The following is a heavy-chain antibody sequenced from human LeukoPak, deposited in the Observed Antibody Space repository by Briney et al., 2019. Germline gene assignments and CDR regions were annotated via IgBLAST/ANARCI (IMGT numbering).Heavy chain of an antibody. J-gene: IGHJ5*02. D-gene: IGHD5-18*01. Sequence: ASVTVSCKASGYTFTSYGISWVRQAPGQGLEWMGWISAYNGNTNYAQKLQGRVTMTTDTSTSTAYMELRSLRSDDTAVYYCARGGYSRIGGWDWFDPWGQGTLVTVSS. CDR3: ARGGYSRIGGWDWFDP. CDR1: GYTFTSYG. CDR2: ISAYNGNT. V-gene: IGHV1-18*01.